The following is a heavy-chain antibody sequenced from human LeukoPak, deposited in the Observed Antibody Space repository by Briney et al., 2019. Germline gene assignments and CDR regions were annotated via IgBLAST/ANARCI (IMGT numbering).Heavy chain of an antibody. CDR1: GFTVSSNY. CDR2: IYSGGSA. Sequence: GGSLRLSCAASGFTVSSNYMSWVRQPPAKGLEWVSVIYSGGSAYYADSVKGRFTISRDNSKNTLYLQMNSLRAEDTAVYYCARELCGYDYASSWFDPWGQGTLVTVSS. D-gene: IGHD5-12*01. CDR3: ARELCGYDYASSWFDP. J-gene: IGHJ5*02. V-gene: IGHV3-66*01.